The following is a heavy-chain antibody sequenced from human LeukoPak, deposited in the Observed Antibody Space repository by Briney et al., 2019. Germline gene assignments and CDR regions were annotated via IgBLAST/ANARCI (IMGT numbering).Heavy chain of an antibody. J-gene: IGHJ6*02. Sequence: SETLSLTCAVYSGSFSGYYWSWIRQPPGKGLEWIGEINHSGSTNYNPSLKSRVTISVDTSKNQFSLKLSSVTAADTAVYYCARDLTIFGVVMTYYGMDVWGQGTTVTVSS. CDR1: SGSFSGYY. D-gene: IGHD3-3*01. V-gene: IGHV4-34*01. CDR2: INHSGST. CDR3: ARDLTIFGVVMTYYGMDV.